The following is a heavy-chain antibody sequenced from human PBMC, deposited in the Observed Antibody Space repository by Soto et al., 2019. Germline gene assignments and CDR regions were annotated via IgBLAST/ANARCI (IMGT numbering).Heavy chain of an antibody. V-gene: IGHV3-23*01. Sequence: GSLRLSCAASGFTFSSYAMSWVCQAPGKGLEWVSAISGSGGSTYYADSVKGRFTISRDNSKNTLYLQMNSLRAEDTAVYYCAKAPHYDYIWGSLIAFDIWGQGTMVTVSS. D-gene: IGHD3-16*01. CDR2: ISGSGGST. J-gene: IGHJ3*02. CDR1: GFTFSSYA. CDR3: AKAPHYDYIWGSLIAFDI.